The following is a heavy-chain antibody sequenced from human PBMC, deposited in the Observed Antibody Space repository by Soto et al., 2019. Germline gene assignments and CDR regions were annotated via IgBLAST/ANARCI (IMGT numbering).Heavy chain of an antibody. Sequence: GGSPELSCAASGFTFSSYAMSWVRQAPGKGLEWVSAISGSGGSTYYADSVKGRFTISRDNSKSTLYLQMNSLRAEDTAVYYCAKAGPQLWPYWHLDYWGQGTLVTVSS. CDR1: GFTFSSYA. D-gene: IGHD5-18*01. CDR2: ISGSGGST. J-gene: IGHJ4*02. CDR3: AKAGPQLWPYWHLDY. V-gene: IGHV3-23*01.